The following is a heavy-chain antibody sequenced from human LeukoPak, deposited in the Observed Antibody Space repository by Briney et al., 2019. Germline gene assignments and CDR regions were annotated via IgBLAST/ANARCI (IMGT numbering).Heavy chain of an antibody. Sequence: ASVKVSCKASGGTFSSYAISWVRQAPGQGLEWMGGIIPIFGTANYAQKFQGRVTITADKSTSTAYMELSSLRSEDTAVYYCARARKYSGSYRSRFDPWGQGTLVTVSS. D-gene: IGHD1-26*01. CDR1: GGTFSSYA. V-gene: IGHV1-69*06. CDR3: ARARKYSGSYRSRFDP. CDR2: IIPIFGTA. J-gene: IGHJ5*02.